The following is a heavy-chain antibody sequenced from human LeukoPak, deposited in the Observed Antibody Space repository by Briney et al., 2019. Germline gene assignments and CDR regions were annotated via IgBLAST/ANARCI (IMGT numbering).Heavy chain of an antibody. CDR3: ARIAYYYDSSGYQNTDY. V-gene: IGHV1-69*13. D-gene: IGHD3-22*01. J-gene: IGHJ4*02. CDR1: GGTFSSYA. CDR2: IIPIFGTA. Sequence: SVKVSCKASGGTFSSYAISWVRQAPGQGLEWMGGIIPIFGTANYAQKFQGRVTITADESTSTAYMELSSPRSEDTAVYYYARIAYYYDSSGYQNTDYWGQGTLVTVSS.